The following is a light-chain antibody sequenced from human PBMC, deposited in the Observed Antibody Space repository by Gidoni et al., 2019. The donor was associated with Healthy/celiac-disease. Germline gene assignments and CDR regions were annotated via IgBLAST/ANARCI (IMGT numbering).Light chain of an antibody. CDR2: GNS. J-gene: IGLJ2*01. CDR1: SSNSGAGYD. V-gene: IGLV1-40*01. Sequence: QSVLTPPPSVSGAPGQRVTISCTGSSSNSGAGYDVHWYQQLPGTAPKLLIYGNSNRPSGVPDRFSGSKSGTSAFLAITGLQAEDEADYYCQSYDSSLSGVVFGGGTKLTVL. CDR3: QSYDSSLSGVV.